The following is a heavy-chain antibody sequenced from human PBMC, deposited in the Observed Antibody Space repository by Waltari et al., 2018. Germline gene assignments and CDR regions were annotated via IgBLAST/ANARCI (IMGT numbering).Heavy chain of an antibody. CDR2: MNPNNGDT. D-gene: IGHD2-8*02. Sequence: QVQLVQSGPEVREPGAPVTVSCKASGHTFTSYGINWVRQAPGEGLEWIGWMNPNNGDTAFAQKFQGRVTLARNTSISTAYMELSSLTSDDTAMYYCATGPAAWWAFDVWGQGTMVAVSS. CDR3: ATGPAAWWAFDV. CDR1: GHTFTSYG. J-gene: IGHJ3*01. V-gene: IGHV1-8*01.